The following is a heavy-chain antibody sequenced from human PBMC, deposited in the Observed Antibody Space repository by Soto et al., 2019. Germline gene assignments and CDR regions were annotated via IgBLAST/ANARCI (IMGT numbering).Heavy chain of an antibody. CDR3: AKDALGYCSGGSCFPFDY. J-gene: IGHJ4*02. V-gene: IGHV3-23*01. D-gene: IGHD2-15*01. Sequence: EVQLLESGGGLVQPGGSLRLSCAASGFTFSSYAMSWVRQAPGKGLEWVSAISGSGGSTYYADSVKGRFTISRDNSKNTXSLQMNSLRAEDTAVYYCAKDALGYCSGGSCFPFDYWGQGTLVTVSS. CDR1: GFTFSSYA. CDR2: ISGSGGST.